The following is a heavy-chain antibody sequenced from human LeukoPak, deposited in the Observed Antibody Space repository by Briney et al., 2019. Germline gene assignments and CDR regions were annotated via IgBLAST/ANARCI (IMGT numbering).Heavy chain of an antibody. CDR1: GGTFSSYA. J-gene: IGHJ4*02. D-gene: IGHD5-18*01. V-gene: IGHV1-69*13. Sequence: SVKVSCKASGGTFSSYAISWVRQAPGQGLEWMGGIIPIFGTANYAQKFQGRVTITADESTSTAYMELSSLRSEDTGVYYCARDRSRGYSYGYCFDYWGQGTLVTVSS. CDR2: IIPIFGTA. CDR3: ARDRSRGYSYGYCFDY.